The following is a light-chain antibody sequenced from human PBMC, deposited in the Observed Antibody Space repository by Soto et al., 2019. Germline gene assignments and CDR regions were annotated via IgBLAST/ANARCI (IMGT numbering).Light chain of an antibody. V-gene: IGLV3-1*01. Sequence: SYELTQSPSVSVSPGQTASITCSGSQLGDKFASWYQQKPGQSPVLVIYQDNKRPSGIPERFSGSNSGNTATLTISGTQAMDEADYYCQAWDISTAVFGGGTKLTVL. CDR2: QDN. J-gene: IGLJ2*01. CDR1: QLGDKF. CDR3: QAWDISTAV.